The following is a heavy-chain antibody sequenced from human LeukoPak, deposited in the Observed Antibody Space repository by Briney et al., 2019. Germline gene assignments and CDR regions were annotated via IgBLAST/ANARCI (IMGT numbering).Heavy chain of an antibody. D-gene: IGHD6-19*01. CDR1: GGSISSYY. V-gene: IGHV4-59*12. CDR2: IYYSGST. J-gene: IGHJ4*02. CDR3: ARAPPYGSGWSKGVFDY. Sequence: SETLSLTCTVSGGSISSYYWSWIRQPPGQGLEWIGYIYYSGSTNCNPSLKSRVTISVDKSNNQFSLKLNSVTAADMAVYYCARAPPYGSGWSKGVFDYWGQGTLGTVSS.